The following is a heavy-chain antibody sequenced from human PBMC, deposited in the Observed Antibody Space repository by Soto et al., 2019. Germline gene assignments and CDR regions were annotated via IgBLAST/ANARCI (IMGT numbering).Heavy chain of an antibody. V-gene: IGHV1-18*01. CDR3: ARDLGYCRSGTCYREWFDP. D-gene: IGHD1-26*01. J-gene: IGHJ5*02. Sequence: QVQLVQSGAEVKKPGASVKVSCKASGYTFTTHGISWVRQAPGQGLEWMGWVRGDNGHTNYAQSLQDRATMTTDTSTNTAYMELRSLRSDDTAVYYCARDLGYCRSGTCYREWFDPWGQGTLVTVSS. CDR2: VRGDNGHT. CDR1: GYTFTTHG.